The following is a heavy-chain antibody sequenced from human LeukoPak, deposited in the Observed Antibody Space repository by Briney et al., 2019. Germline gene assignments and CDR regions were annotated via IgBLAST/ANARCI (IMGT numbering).Heavy chain of an antibody. CDR3: ARGRDYGDYYFDY. D-gene: IGHD4-17*01. V-gene: IGHV3-53*01. Sequence: PGGSLRLSCAASGFTFSSYSMNWVRQAPGKGLEWVSVIYSGGSTYYADSVKGRFTISRDNSKNTLYLQMNSLRAEDTAVYYCARGRDYGDYYFDYWGQGTLVTVSS. CDR2: IYSGGST. J-gene: IGHJ4*02. CDR1: GFTFSSYS.